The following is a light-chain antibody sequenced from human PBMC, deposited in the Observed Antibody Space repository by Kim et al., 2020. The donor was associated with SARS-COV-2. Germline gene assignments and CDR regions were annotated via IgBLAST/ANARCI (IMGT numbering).Light chain of an antibody. Sequence: GQSVTISCSGSSSNIGSNVVNWYQQLPGTAPKLLIYSNDYRPSGVPDRFSGSKSGTSASLDISGLQSEDEADYYCAAWDDSLNGSVFGGGTQLTVL. CDR2: SND. J-gene: IGLJ3*02. CDR3: AAWDDSLNGSV. CDR1: SSNIGSNV. V-gene: IGLV1-44*01.